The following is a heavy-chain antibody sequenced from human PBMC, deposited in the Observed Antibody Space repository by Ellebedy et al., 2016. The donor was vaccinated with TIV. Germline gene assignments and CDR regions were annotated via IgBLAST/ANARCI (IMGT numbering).Heavy chain of an antibody. D-gene: IGHD3-10*01. CDR3: ANLPALMSSSYYYYGMDV. CDR1: GFTFSNHG. V-gene: IGHV3-23*01. CDR2: ISGSGGST. Sequence: GESLKISCGASGFTFSNHGMSWVRQAPGKGLERVSGISGSGGSTRYADSVKGRLTISRDNSKNTLYLQMNSLRAEDTAVYYCANLPALMSSSYYYYGMDVWGQGTTVTVSS. J-gene: IGHJ6*02.